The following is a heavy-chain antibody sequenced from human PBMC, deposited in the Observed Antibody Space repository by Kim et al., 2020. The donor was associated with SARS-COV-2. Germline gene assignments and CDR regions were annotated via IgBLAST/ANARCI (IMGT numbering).Heavy chain of an antibody. CDR2: INTNTGNP. Sequence: ASVKVSCKASGYTFTSYAMNWVRQAPGQGLEWMGWINTNTGNPTYAQGFTGRFVVSLDTSVSTAYLQISSLKAEDTAVYYCARDGGSYWVRGDVSWFDPWGQGTLFTVSS. J-gene: IGHJ5*02. CDR1: GYTFTSYA. D-gene: IGHD3-10*02. CDR3: ARDGGSYWVRGDVSWFDP. V-gene: IGHV7-4-1*02.